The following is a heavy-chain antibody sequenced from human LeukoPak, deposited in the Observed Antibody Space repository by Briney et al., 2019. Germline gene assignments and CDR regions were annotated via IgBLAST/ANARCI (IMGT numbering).Heavy chain of an antibody. V-gene: IGHV3-30*18. J-gene: IGHJ4*02. D-gene: IGHD5-24*01. CDR3: AKGKRWRDGYLDY. CDR1: GFTFSSYG. CDR2: ISYDGSNK. Sequence: GGSLRLSCAASGFTFSSYGMHWVRQAPGKGLEWVAVISYDGSNKYYADSVKGRFTISRDNSKNTLYLQMSSLRAEDTAVYYCAKGKRWRDGYLDYWGQGTLVTVSS.